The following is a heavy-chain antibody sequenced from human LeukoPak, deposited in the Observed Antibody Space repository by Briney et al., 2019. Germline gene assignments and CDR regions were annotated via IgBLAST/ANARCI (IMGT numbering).Heavy chain of an antibody. J-gene: IGHJ4*02. D-gene: IGHD3-22*01. CDR2: INPNSGVT. CDR1: GDTCTGYY. Sequence: GAAAKDSCKASGDTCTGYYMHWGRQSPGQGLEWRGWINPNSGVTNYAQKFQGGDTMTRDTSISTAYIEVTRMRPDDTAVYYCARDPGKYYYGSSGYYPLDYFDYWGQGTLVTVSS. CDR3: ARDPGKYYYGSSGYYPLDYFDY. V-gene: IGHV1-2*02.